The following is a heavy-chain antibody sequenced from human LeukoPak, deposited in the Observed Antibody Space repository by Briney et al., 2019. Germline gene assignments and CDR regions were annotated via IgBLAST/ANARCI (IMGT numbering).Heavy chain of an antibody. Sequence: GGSLRLSCAASGFTFSSYAMSWVRQAPGKGLEWVSAISGSGGSTYYADSVEGRFTISRDNSKNTLYLQMNSLRAEDTAVYYCAKDRRLGIVVVVATFGMDVWGQGTTVTVSS. J-gene: IGHJ6*02. V-gene: IGHV3-23*01. CDR2: ISGSGGST. CDR1: GFTFSSYA. D-gene: IGHD2-15*01. CDR3: AKDRRLGIVVVVATFGMDV.